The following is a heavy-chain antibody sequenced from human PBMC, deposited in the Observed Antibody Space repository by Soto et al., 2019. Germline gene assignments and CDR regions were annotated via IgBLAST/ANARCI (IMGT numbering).Heavy chain of an antibody. D-gene: IGHD5-12*01. CDR1: GFTFSSYA. CDR2: ISGSGGST. CDR3: AKDVRAPGSYYYYYGMDV. J-gene: IGHJ6*02. Sequence: HPGGSLRLSCAASGFTFSSYAMSWVRQAPGKGLEWVSAISGSGGSTYYADSVKGRFTISRDNSKNTLYLQMNSLRAEDTAVYYCAKDVRAPGSYYYYYGMDVWGQGTTVTVSS. V-gene: IGHV3-23*01.